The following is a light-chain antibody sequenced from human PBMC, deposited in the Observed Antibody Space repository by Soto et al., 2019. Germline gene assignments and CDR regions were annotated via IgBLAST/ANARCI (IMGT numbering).Light chain of an antibody. CDR2: AAS. Sequence: DIQMTKSPTSPSASVGDRVTITCRASQGIRNYVAWYQQKPGKAPKLLIYAASTLQSGVPSRFSVSGSGTALSPTINRLQPEDVATYSCQKYSSVPVFGPGTKVEIK. V-gene: IGKV1-27*01. CDR1: QGIRNY. CDR3: QKYSSVPV. J-gene: IGKJ3*01.